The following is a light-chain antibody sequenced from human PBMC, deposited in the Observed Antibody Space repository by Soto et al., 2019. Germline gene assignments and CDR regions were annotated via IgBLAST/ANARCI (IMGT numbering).Light chain of an antibody. V-gene: IGKV1-39*01. J-gene: IGKJ1*01. CDR1: QNIDMY. Sequence: INMTQSPSSLSASVGDTVTITFRASQNIDMYLNWYQQKPGKAPRVLISGASNLQSGVPSRFSGSGSGTDFTLTISSLQSEDFASYFCQHTFNSPPWTFGQGTKVDI. CDR3: QHTFNSPPWT. CDR2: GAS.